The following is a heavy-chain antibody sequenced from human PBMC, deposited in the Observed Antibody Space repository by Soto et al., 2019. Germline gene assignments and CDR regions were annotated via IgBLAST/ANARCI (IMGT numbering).Heavy chain of an antibody. J-gene: IGHJ4*02. V-gene: IGHV1-3*01. CDR2: INAGNGNT. D-gene: IGHD5-12*01. CDR3: ARGFYPSRDGYLCDY. Sequence: ASVKVSCKASGYTFTSYAMHWVRQAPGQRLEWMGWINAGNGNTKYSQKFQGRVTITRDTSASTAYMELSSLRSEDTAVYYCARGFYPSRDGYLCDYWGQGTLVTVSS. CDR1: GYTFTSYA.